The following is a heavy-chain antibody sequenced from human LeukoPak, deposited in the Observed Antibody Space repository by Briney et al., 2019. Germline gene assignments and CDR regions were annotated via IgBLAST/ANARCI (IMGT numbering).Heavy chain of an antibody. CDR3: ARSFDY. CDR2: INGDGSTT. V-gene: IGHV3-74*01. J-gene: IGHJ4*02. CDR1: GFTFSSYW. Sequence: GGSLRLSCAASGFTFSSYWMHWVRQVPGKGLVWVSRINGDGSTTNYADAAKGRFTISRDNAKNTLYLQMNSLRAEDTAVYYCARSFDYWGQGTLVTVSS.